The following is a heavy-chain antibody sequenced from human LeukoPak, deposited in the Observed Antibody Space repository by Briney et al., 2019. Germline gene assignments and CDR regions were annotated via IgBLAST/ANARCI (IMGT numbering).Heavy chain of an antibody. CDR1: GFTFSNAW. V-gene: IGHV3-15*01. CDR2: IKSKTDGGTT. D-gene: IGHD3-9*01. Sequence: GGSHRLSCAASGFTFSNAWMSWVRQAPGKGQEWVVRIKSKTDGGTTDYAAPVKGRFTISRDDSKNTLYLQMNSLKTEDTAVYYCTTDNVLRYFDWSPDYWGQGTLVTVSS. J-gene: IGHJ4*02. CDR3: TTDNVLRYFDWSPDY.